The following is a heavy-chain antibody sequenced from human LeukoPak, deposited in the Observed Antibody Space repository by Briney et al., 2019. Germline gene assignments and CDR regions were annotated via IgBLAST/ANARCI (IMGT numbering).Heavy chain of an antibody. CDR3: AREDTRRGSRGYFDY. J-gene: IGHJ4*02. Sequence: ASVKVSCKASGYTFSSYGISWVRQAPGQGLEWMGWISGDNGSTNYAQKLQGRVTMTTDTSTNTAYMELRSLRSDDSAIYYCAREDTRRGSRGYFDYWGKGTLVTVSS. CDR2: ISGDNGST. V-gene: IGHV1-18*01. D-gene: IGHD2-2*01. CDR1: GYTFSSYG.